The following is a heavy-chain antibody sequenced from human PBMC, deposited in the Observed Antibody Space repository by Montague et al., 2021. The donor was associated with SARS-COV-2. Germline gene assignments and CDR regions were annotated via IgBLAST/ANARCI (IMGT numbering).Heavy chain of an antibody. Sequence: TRSLTCTVSGGSIRSGSYYWSWIRQPAGKGLEWIGRIYTSGSTNYNPSLKSRVTISVDTSKNQFSLKLSSVTAADTAVYYCARVGVGTMVRGVIPAYYYYGMDVWGQGTTVTVSS. D-gene: IGHD3-10*01. V-gene: IGHV4-61*02. CDR3: ARVGVGTMVRGVIPAYYYYGMDV. CDR1: GGSIRSGSYY. CDR2: IYTSGST. J-gene: IGHJ6*02.